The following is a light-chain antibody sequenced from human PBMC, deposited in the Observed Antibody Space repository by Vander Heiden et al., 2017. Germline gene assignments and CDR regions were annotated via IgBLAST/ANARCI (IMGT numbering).Light chain of an antibody. J-gene: IGKJ4*01. Sequence: EIVLTQSPATLSLSPGERATLSCRASQSVSSYLAWYQQKPGQAPRLLIYDASHRATGIPARVSGRWSGASLPPPISSLEPEDFAVYYCQQRSNWPLTFGGGTKVEIK. CDR3: QQRSNWPLT. CDR2: DAS. CDR1: QSVSSY. V-gene: IGKV3-11*01.